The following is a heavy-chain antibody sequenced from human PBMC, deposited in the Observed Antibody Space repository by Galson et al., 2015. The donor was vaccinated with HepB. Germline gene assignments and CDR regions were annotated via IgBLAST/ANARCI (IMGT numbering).Heavy chain of an antibody. V-gene: IGHV3-30*18. D-gene: IGHD6-6*01. CDR2: ISEDGTKK. CDR1: GFIFRNDG. J-gene: IGHJ4*02. CDR3: AKERIVARRAPFDS. Sequence: SLRLSCAASGFIFRNDGMHWVRQGPGKGLEWVALISEDGTKKYYADSVKGRSTISRDNAKNTLYLQMNSLRSADTALYSCAKERIVARRAPFDSWGQGPLVTVSS.